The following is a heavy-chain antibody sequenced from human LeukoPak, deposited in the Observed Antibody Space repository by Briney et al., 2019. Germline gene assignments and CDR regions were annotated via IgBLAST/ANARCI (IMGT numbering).Heavy chain of an antibody. Sequence: GGSLRLSCAASGFTFSSYGMHWVRQAPGKGLEWVAFIRYDGSNKYYADSVKGRFTISRDNSKNTLYLQMNSLRAEDTAVYYCAKASQITMVRGVILLFDYWGQGTLVTVSS. CDR2: IRYDGSNK. V-gene: IGHV3-30*02. J-gene: IGHJ4*02. CDR1: GFTFSSYG. CDR3: AKASQITMVRGVILLFDY. D-gene: IGHD3-10*01.